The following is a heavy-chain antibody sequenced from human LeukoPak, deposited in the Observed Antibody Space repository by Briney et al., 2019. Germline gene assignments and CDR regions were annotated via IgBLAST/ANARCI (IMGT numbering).Heavy chain of an antibody. Sequence: GGSLRLSCAASGFTFSSYGMHWVRQAPGKGLEWVAVISYDGSNKYYADSVKGRFTISKDNAKNSLYLQMNSLRAEDTALYHCARNNGMDVWGQGTTVIVSS. CDR2: ISYDGSNK. J-gene: IGHJ6*02. V-gene: IGHV3-30*03. CDR1: GFTFSSYG. CDR3: ARNNGMDV.